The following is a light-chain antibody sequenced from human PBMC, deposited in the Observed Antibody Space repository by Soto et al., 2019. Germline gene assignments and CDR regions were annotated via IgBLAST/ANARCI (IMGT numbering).Light chain of an antibody. CDR3: QQYHTSPLT. CDR2: GAS. Sequence: EIVLTQSPGTLSLSPGERATLSCRASQSVSSSFLAWYQQKPGQAPRLLIYGASSRATGIPDRFSGSGSGTDFTLTISRLEPEDFAVHYCQQYHTSPLTFGQGTKVEIK. V-gene: IGKV3-20*01. J-gene: IGKJ1*01. CDR1: QSVSSSF.